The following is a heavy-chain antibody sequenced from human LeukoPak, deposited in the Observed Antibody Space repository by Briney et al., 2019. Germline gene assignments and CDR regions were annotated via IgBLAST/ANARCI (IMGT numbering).Heavy chain of an antibody. V-gene: IGHV3-21*01. CDR1: GFTFSSYS. Sequence: GGSLRLSCAASGFTFSSYSMNWVRQAPGKGLEWVSSISSSSSYIYYADSVKGRFTISRDNAKNSLYLQMNSLRAEDTAVYYCARDDREQQLVPPTFDYWAREPWSPSPQ. CDR3: ARDDREQQLVPPTFDY. CDR2: ISSSSSYI. D-gene: IGHD6-13*01. J-gene: IGHJ4*02.